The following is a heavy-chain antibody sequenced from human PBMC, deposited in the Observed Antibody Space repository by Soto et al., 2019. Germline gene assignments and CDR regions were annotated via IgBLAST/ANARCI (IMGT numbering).Heavy chain of an antibody. CDR2: TDSSGST. CDR1: GGSLTSYY. Sequence: SETLSLTCSVSGGSLTSYYWSWIRQPPGKGLEWIGYTDSSGSTSYNPSLKSRVTIIVDTSKNQFSLRLSSVTAADTAMFYCAKSFAVVTFDVWGLGTLVTVSS. J-gene: IGHJ4*02. D-gene: IGHD3-3*01. V-gene: IGHV4-59*01. CDR3: AKSFAVVTFDV.